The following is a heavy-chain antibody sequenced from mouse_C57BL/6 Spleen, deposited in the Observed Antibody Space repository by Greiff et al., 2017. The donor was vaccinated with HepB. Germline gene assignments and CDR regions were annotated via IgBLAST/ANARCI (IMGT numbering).Heavy chain of an antibody. J-gene: IGHJ3*01. CDR2: IDPSDSYT. CDR3: ARRGYDYLFAY. Sequence: QVQLQQPGAELVRPGTSVKLSCKASGYTFTSYWMHWVKQRPGQGLEWIGVIDPSDSYTNYNQKFKGKATLTVDTSSSTAYMQLSSLTSEDSAVYYCARRGYDYLFAYWGQGTLVTVSA. V-gene: IGHV1-59*01. CDR1: GYTFTSYW. D-gene: IGHD2-4*01.